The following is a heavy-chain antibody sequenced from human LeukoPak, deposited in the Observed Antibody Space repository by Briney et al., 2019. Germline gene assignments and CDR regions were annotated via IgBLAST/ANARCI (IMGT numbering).Heavy chain of an antibody. Sequence: PSETLSLTCTVSGGSIRGYYWSWVRQPPGKGLEWIGRVHASGSINYNPSLKSRVTISVDTSRTQFSLKVTSMTAADTAVYYCARDPVDGFGFYDYWGQGTLVTVSS. CDR1: GGSIRGYY. V-gene: IGHV4-4*08. CDR2: VHASGSI. J-gene: IGHJ4*02. CDR3: ARDPVDGFGFYDY. D-gene: IGHD3-10*01.